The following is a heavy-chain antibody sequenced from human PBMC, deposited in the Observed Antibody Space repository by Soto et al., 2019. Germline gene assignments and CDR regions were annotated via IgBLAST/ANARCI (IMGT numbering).Heavy chain of an antibody. D-gene: IGHD3-3*01. CDR3: ARRFLEWLPNNWFDP. CDR2: IYYSGST. V-gene: IGHV4-30-4*01. Sequence: QVQLQESGPGLVKPSQTLALTCTVSGGAISSGDYYWSWIRQPPGKGLGWIGYIYYSGSTYYNPSLKSRVTISVDTSKNQFSLKLSSVTAADTAVYYCARRFLEWLPNNWFDPWGQGTLVTVSS. CDR1: GGAISSGDYY. J-gene: IGHJ5*02.